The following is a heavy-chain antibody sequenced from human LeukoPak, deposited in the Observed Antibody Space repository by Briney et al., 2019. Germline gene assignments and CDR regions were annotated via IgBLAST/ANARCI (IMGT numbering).Heavy chain of an antibody. D-gene: IGHD3-9*01. CDR2: IYYSGST. CDR3: ARIILTGYSYYLDY. J-gene: IGHJ4*02. Sequence: SETLSLTCTVSGGSISSYYWSWIRQPPGKGLEWIGYIYYSGSTNYNPSLKSRVTISVDTSKNQFSLKLSSVTAADTAVYYCARIILTGYSYYLDYWGQGTLVTVSS. V-gene: IGHV4-59*01. CDR1: GGSISSYY.